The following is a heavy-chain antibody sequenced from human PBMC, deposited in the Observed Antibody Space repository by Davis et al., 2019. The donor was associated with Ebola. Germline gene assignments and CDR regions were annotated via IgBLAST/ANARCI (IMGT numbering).Heavy chain of an antibody. J-gene: IGHJ4*02. CDR1: GFTFSSYA. Sequence: GESLKISCAASGFTFSSYAMSWVRQAPGKGLEWVPVIYSGGSTYYADSVKGRFTISRDNSKNTLYLQMNSLRAEDTAVYYCASTVLWFGELLSYYFDYWGQGTLVTVSS. D-gene: IGHD3-10*01. CDR2: IYSGGST. V-gene: IGHV3-66*01. CDR3: ASTVLWFGELLSYYFDY.